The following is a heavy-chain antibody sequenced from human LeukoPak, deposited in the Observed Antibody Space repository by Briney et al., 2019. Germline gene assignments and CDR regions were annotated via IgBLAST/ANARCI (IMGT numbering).Heavy chain of an antibody. CDR2: IYYSGST. CDR3: ARATRYYDSSGYYYRGASLGYIDY. CDR1: GGSISSYY. Sequence: PSETLSLTCTVSGGSISSYYWSWIRQPPGKGLEWIGYIYYSGSTNYNPSLKSRVTISVDTSKNQFSLKLSSVTAADTAVYYCARATRYYDSSGYYYRGASLGYIDYWGQGTLVTVSS. V-gene: IGHV4-59*01. J-gene: IGHJ4*02. D-gene: IGHD3-22*01.